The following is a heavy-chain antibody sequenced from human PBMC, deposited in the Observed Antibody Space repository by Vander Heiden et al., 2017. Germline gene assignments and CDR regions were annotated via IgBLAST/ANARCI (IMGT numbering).Heavy chain of an antibody. CDR1: GFTFSTYS. Sequence: EVQLVESGGGLVKPGGSLRLSCAASGFTFSTYSMNWVRQAPGKGLEWVSSIGGSSTSIYYADSVMGRFIISRDNAKNSLYLQMNSLRAEDTAVYYCARENLESFDYWGQGTLVTVSS. D-gene: IGHD3-3*01. J-gene: IGHJ4*02. CDR2: IGGSSTSI. V-gene: IGHV3-21*01. CDR3: ARENLESFDY.